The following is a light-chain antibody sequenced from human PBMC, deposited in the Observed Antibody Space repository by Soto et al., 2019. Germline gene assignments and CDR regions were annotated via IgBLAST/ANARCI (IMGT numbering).Light chain of an antibody. CDR2: KAS. J-gene: IGKJ2*01. CDR3: QQYESHMYP. Sequence: DIQMTQSPSTRSASVGDRVTITCRASQSVSSWLAWYQQKPGKAPKLLIYKASSLESGVPSRFSGSGSGTEFNLTIIILQPDEFATDYSQQYESHMYPFGQGTKREI. V-gene: IGKV1-5*03. CDR1: QSVSSW.